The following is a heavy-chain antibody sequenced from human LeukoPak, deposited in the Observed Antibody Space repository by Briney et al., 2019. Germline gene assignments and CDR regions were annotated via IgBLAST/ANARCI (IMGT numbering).Heavy chain of an antibody. CDR2: IYYSGST. Sequence: SESLSLTCTVSGGSISSGDYYWSWIRQPPGKGLEWIGYIYYSGSTYYNPSLKSRVTISIDTSKNQFSLKLTSVTAADTAVYYCATQEDCSSTSCYKPSDYYYYMDVWGKGTTVTVSS. J-gene: IGHJ6*03. V-gene: IGHV4-30-4*08. D-gene: IGHD2-2*02. CDR3: ATQEDCSSTSCYKPSDYYYYMDV. CDR1: GGSISSGDYY.